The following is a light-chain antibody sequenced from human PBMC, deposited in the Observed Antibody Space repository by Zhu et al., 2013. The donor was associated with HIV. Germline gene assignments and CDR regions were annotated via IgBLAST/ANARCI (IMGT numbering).Light chain of an antibody. V-gene: IGKV3-15*01. CDR1: QNIFSN. CDR3: QQRSNWPPLT. Sequence: EIGITQSPATLSLSPGERVTLSCRASQNIFSNLAWYQQKPGQAPRLLIYAASARATGIPARFSGSGSGTEFTLTISSLEPEDFAVYYCQQRSNWPPLTFGGGTKVEIK. J-gene: IGKJ4*01. CDR2: AAS.